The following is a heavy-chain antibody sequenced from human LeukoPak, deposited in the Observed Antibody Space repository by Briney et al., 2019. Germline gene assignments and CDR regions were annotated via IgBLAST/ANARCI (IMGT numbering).Heavy chain of an antibody. CDR1: GFTVSINS. J-gene: IGHJ4*02. CDR2: IYSGDNT. CDR3: ARRAGEYSHPYDY. Sequence: GGSLRLSCTVSGFTVSINSMSWDRQAPGKGLEWVSFIYSGDNTHYSDSVKGRFTISRDNSKNTLYLQMNSLRAEDTAVYYCARRAGEYSHPYDYWGQGTLVTVSS. V-gene: IGHV3-53*01. D-gene: IGHD2/OR15-2a*01.